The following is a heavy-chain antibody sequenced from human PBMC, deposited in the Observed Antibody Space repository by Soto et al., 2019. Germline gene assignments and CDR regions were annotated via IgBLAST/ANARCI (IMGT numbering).Heavy chain of an antibody. Sequence: QVQLQESGPGLVKPSQTLSLTCTVSGGSISSGGYYWSWIRQHPGKGLEWIGYIYYSGSTYYNPSLKSRVTISVDTSKTPFSLKLSSVTAADTAVYYCAREAWTRVVVDTYSWFDPWGQGTLVTVSS. CDR1: GGSISSGGYY. CDR3: AREAWTRVVVDTYSWFDP. D-gene: IGHD2-15*01. CDR2: IYYSGST. J-gene: IGHJ5*02. V-gene: IGHV4-31*03.